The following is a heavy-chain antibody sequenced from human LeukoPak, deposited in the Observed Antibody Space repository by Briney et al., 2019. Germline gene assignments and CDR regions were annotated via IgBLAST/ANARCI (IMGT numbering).Heavy chain of an antibody. D-gene: IGHD1-26*01. J-gene: IGHJ4*02. CDR3: ARDTRSLIDY. Sequence: GGSLRLSCAASGFSFSTNSRNWVRQVPGKGLEWIPYISSNSATTYYADSVKGRFTISRDNAKNSLYLHMNSLRADDTAVYYCARDTRSLIDYWGQGTLVTVSS. CDR2: ISSNSATT. CDR1: GFSFSTNS. V-gene: IGHV3-48*01.